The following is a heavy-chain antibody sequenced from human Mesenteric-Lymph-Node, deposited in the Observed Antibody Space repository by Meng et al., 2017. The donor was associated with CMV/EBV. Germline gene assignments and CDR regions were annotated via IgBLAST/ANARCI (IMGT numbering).Heavy chain of an antibody. D-gene: IGHD2-2*01. Sequence: GGSLRLSCAASGFSFSNFAMSWVRQAPGKGLEWVSGISGSGGTTHYADSVKGRFTISRDNSKDTLHLQMNRLRVEDTAVYYCAKDIVVVPATVQYFDFWGQGTLVTVSS. CDR2: ISGSGGTT. CDR1: GFSFSNFA. V-gene: IGHV3-23*01. J-gene: IGHJ4*02. CDR3: AKDIVVVPATVQYFDF.